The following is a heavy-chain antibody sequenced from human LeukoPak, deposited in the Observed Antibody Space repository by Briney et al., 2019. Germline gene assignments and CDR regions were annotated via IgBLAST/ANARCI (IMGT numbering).Heavy chain of an antibody. J-gene: IGHJ4*02. CDR2: IYYSGST. Sequence: SETLSLTCTVSGGSISSSSYYWGWIRQPPGKGLEWIGSIYYSGSTYHNPSLKSRVTISVDTSKNQFSLKLSSVTAADTAVYYCARHRLSTVGSFCYFDYWGQGTLVTVSS. D-gene: IGHD4-23*01. CDR3: ARHRLSTVGSFCYFDY. V-gene: IGHV4-39*01. CDR1: GGSISSSSYY.